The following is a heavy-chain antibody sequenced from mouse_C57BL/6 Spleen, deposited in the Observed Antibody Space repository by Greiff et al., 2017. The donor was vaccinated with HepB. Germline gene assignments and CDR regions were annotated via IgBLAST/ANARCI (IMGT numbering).Heavy chain of an antibody. CDR3: ARIPKDHYYGSSYLYFDY. CDR1: GFSLSTFGMG. J-gene: IGHJ2*01. CDR2: IWWDDDK. Sequence: QVTLKVCGPGILQPSQTLSLTCSFSGFSLSTFGMGVGWIRQPSGKGLEWLAHIWWDDDKYYNPALKSRLTISKDTSKNQVFLKIANVETADTATYYCARIPKDHYYGSSYLYFDYWGQGTTLTVSS. V-gene: IGHV8-8*01. D-gene: IGHD1-1*01.